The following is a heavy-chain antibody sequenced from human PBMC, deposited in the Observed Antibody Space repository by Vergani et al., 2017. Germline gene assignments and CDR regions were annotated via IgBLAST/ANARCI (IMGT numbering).Heavy chain of an antibody. D-gene: IGHD3-10*01. CDR2: ISSSSSYI. Sequence: EVQLVESGGGLVKPGGSLRLSCAASGFTFSIYSMNWVRQAPGKGLEWGSSISSSSSYIYYADSVKGRFTISRDNAKNSLYLQMNSLRAEDTAVYYCARARQWYGSGSYYCYDYWGQGTLVTVSS. CDR3: ARARQWYGSGSYYCYDY. CDR1: GFTFSIYS. J-gene: IGHJ4*02. V-gene: IGHV3-21*01.